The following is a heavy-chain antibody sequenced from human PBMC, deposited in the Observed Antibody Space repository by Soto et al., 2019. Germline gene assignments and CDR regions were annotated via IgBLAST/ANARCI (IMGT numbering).Heavy chain of an antibody. J-gene: IGHJ4*02. D-gene: IGHD4-17*01. V-gene: IGHV3-74*01. CDR3: ARATKTPYDYGDHGEFDY. CDR1: GFTFSSYW. Sequence: EVQLVESGGGLVQPGGSLRLSCAASGFTFSSYWMHWVRQAPGKGLVWVSRINSDGSSTRYADSVKGRFTISRDNAKNTLDLQMNRLKAEDTAVYYSARATKTPYDYGDHGEFDYWGQGTLVTVSS. CDR2: INSDGSST.